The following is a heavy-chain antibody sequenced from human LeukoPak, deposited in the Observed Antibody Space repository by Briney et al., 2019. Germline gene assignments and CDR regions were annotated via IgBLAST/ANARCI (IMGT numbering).Heavy chain of an antibody. D-gene: IGHD6-13*01. CDR3: AREWQGGIAAAGTRIEGDY. J-gene: IGHJ4*02. CDR2: IKQDGSEK. CDR1: GFSFSGYC. Sequence: PGGSLRLSCAVSGFSFSGYCMTWVRQAPGKGLEWVANIKQDGSEKNNVDSVKGRFTISRDNAENSLFLQMHSLRVEDTAVYYCAREWQGGIAAAGTRIEGDYWGQGTLVAVSS. V-gene: IGHV3-7*01.